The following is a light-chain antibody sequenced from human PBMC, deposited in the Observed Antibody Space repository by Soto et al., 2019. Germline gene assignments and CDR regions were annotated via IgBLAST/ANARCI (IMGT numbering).Light chain of an antibody. J-gene: IGKJ5*01. V-gene: IGKV3D-20*02. CDR2: GAS. CDR3: QQRSKWPIT. Sequence: EIVLTQSPGTLTLSQGERATLSCRASQSVSSSYLAWYQQKPGQAPRLLIYGASSRATGIPDRFSGSGSGTDFTLTISRLEPEDFAVYYCQQRSKWPITFGQGTRLEI. CDR1: QSVSSSY.